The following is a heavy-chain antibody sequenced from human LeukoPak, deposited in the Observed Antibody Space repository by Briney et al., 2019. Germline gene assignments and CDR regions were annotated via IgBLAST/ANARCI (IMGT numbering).Heavy chain of an antibody. CDR3: ARGSGSWLLDYYYMDV. Sequence: GGSLRLSCAASGFTFRSYWMYWVRQAPGKGLVWVSRINTDGSSTNYADSVKGRFTISRDNAKNTVYLQMNSLRAEDTAVYYCARGSGSWLLDYYYMDVWGKGTTVTVSS. V-gene: IGHV3-74*01. D-gene: IGHD6-13*01. CDR1: GFTFRSYW. CDR2: INTDGSST. J-gene: IGHJ6*03.